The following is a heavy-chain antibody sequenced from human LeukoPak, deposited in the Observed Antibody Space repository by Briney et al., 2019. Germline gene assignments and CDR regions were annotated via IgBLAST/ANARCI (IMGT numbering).Heavy chain of an antibody. J-gene: IGHJ3*02. D-gene: IGHD5-24*01. CDR1: GFTFSSYA. V-gene: IGHV3-23*01. Sequence: GGSLRLSCVASGFTFSSYAMGWVRQAPGKRPEWVSSLTDSGGTTYYVDSEKGRFTISRDNSKNTLYLHMNSLRAEDTAMYYCAKKRDAFDIWGQGTVVAVSS. CDR2: LTDSGGTT. CDR3: AKKRDAFDI.